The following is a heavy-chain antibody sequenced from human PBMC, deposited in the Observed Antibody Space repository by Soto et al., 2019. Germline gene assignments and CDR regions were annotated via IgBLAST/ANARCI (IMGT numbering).Heavy chain of an antibody. CDR3: ARDLRQGASGATVYGMDV. V-gene: IGHV3-30*03. J-gene: IGHJ6*02. Sequence: QVQLVESGGGEVQPGTSLRLSCIASGFIFSNNGMHWVRQAPGKGLEWVALVSHDGRKTFYADSVKGRLTIYRDKSKNPVYLHMNNLRPEDTAVYRCARDLRQGASGATVYGMDVWGQGTTVTVSS. CDR2: VSHDGRKT. CDR1: GFIFSNNG. D-gene: IGHD7-27*01.